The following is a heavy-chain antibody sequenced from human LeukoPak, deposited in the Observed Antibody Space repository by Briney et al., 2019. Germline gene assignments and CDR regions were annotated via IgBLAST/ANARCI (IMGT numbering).Heavy chain of an antibody. V-gene: IGHV3-7*01. D-gene: IGHD3-3*01. Sequence: GGSLRLSCVASGLTFNTYWMNWVRQAPGKGPEWVANIKKDGSETYYVESVKGRFTISRGNAKNSVYLQMNSLRVEDTAVYYCMAGVGWQSDYWGQGTLVTVSS. CDR2: IKKDGSET. J-gene: IGHJ4*02. CDR3: MAGVGWQSDY. CDR1: GLTFNTYW.